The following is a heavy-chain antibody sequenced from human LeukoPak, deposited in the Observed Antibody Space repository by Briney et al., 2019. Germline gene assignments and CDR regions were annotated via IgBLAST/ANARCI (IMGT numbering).Heavy chain of an antibody. Sequence: ASVKVSCKASGYTFTGYYMHWVRQAPGQGLEWMGIINPSGGSTSYAQKFQGRVTMTSDTSTSTVYMELSSLRSEDTAVYYCARDLTQTTIKPLYYFDYWGQGTLVTVSS. CDR3: ARDLTQTTIKPLYYFDY. CDR1: GYTFTGYY. V-gene: IGHV1-46*03. D-gene: IGHD3-9*01. J-gene: IGHJ4*02. CDR2: INPSGGST.